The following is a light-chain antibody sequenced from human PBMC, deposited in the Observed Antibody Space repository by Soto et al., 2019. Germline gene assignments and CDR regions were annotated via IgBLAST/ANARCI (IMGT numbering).Light chain of an antibody. CDR2: GVF. V-gene: IGKV3-20*01. CDR3: QQYGGSPQT. Sequence: EIVLTQSPDTLYLSPGERATLSCRASQSVASNQLAWYQHKSGQAPRLLIHGVFTRANGIPDRFSGSGSGTDFTLTISRLEPEDFALYYCQQYGGSPQTFGQGTKVEIK. J-gene: IGKJ1*01. CDR1: QSVASNQ.